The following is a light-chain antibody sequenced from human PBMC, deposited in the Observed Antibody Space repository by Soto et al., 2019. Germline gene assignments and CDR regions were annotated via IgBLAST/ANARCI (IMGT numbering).Light chain of an antibody. Sequence: IHMTHSPSTLSASVLYRVTITCLASQSISSWLAWYQQKPGKAPKLLIYKASSLESGVPSRFSGSGSGTDFTLTISCLQSEDFATYYCQQYYSYPRTFGQGTKVDIK. CDR3: QQYYSYPRT. J-gene: IGKJ1*01. CDR2: KAS. CDR1: QSISSW. V-gene: IGKV1-5*03.